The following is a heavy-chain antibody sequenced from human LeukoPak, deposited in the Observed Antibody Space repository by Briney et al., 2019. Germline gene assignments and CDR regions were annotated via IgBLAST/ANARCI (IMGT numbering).Heavy chain of an antibody. V-gene: IGHV4-38-2*02. J-gene: IGHJ4*02. Sequence: SETLSLTCTVSGYSISTGYYWDWIRQPPGKGLEWIGTFYHGGSTYYNPSLKSRVTISVDTSKNQFSLNLTSVTAADTAVYYCARDGSRYYGFWSGYPPFDYWGQGTLVTVSS. CDR2: FYHGGST. CDR3: ARDGSRYYGFWSGYPPFDY. D-gene: IGHD3-3*01. CDR1: GYSISTGYY.